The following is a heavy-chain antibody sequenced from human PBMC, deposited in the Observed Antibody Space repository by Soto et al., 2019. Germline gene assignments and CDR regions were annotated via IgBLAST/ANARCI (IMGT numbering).Heavy chain of an antibody. V-gene: IGHV1-3*01. Sequence: ASVKVSCKASGYTFTSYAMHWVRQAPGQRLEWMGWINAGNGNTKYSQKFQGRVTITRDTSASTAYMELSSLRSEDTAVYYCARERTYYDILTGYGYYYGTDVWGQGTTVTVSS. J-gene: IGHJ6*02. D-gene: IGHD3-9*01. CDR2: INAGNGNT. CDR3: ARERTYYDILTGYGYYYGTDV. CDR1: GYTFTSYA.